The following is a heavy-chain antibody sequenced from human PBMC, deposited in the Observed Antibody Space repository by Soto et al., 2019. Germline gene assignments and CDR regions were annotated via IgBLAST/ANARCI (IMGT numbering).Heavy chain of an antibody. CDR1: GFTFSSYG. V-gene: IGHV3-30*18. D-gene: IGHD3-3*01. J-gene: IGHJ6*02. CDR2: ISYDGSNK. CDR3: AKDAREYDFWSGYNYYYGMDV. Sequence: AGGSLRLSCAASGFTFSSYGMHWVRQAPGKGLEWVAVISYDGSNKYYADSVKGRFTISRDNSKNTLYLQMNSLRAEDTAVYYCAKDAREYDFWSGYNYYYGMDVWGQGTTVTVSS.